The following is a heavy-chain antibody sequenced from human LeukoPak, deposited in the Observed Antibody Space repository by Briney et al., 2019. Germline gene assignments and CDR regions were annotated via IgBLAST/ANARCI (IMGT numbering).Heavy chain of an antibody. D-gene: IGHD6-13*01. CDR2: MNPNSGNT. J-gene: IGHJ4*02. CDR3: ARGIAAAGTGSYFDY. CDR1: GYTFTTYD. Sequence: ASVKVSCKASGYTFTTYDINWVRQSTGQGLEWMGWMNPNSGNTGYTQKFQGRVTMTRNTSISTAYMELSSLRSEDTAVYYCARGIAAAGTGSYFDYWGQGTLVTVSS. V-gene: IGHV1-8*01.